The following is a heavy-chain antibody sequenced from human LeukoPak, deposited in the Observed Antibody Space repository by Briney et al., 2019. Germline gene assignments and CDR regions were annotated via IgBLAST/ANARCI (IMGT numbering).Heavy chain of an antibody. CDR2: IYYSGST. Sequence: PSEILSLTCAVSGGSISNYYWSWIRQPPGKGLEWIGYIYYSGSTNYNPSLKSRVTISLDTSKNQFSLNPSSVTDADTAVYYCARQQQLVPWCLEHWGQGTLVTVSS. D-gene: IGHD6-13*01. CDR1: GGSISNYY. CDR3: ARQQQLVPWCLEH. V-gene: IGHV4-59*01. J-gene: IGHJ5*02.